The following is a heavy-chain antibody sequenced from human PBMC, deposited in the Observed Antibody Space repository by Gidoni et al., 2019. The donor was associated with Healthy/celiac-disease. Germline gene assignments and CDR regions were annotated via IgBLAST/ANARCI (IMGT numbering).Heavy chain of an antibody. J-gene: IGHJ6*02. V-gene: IGHV3-21*01. CDR1: GFTFSSYS. Sequence: EVQLVESGGGLVKPGGSLRLSCAASGFTFSSYSMNWVRQAPGKGLEWVSSISSSSSNIYYADSVKGRFTISRDNAKNSLYLQMNSLRAEDTAVYYCARDAEVLRYFDWLLGRYGMDVWGQGTTVTVSS. D-gene: IGHD3-9*01. CDR3: ARDAEVLRYFDWLLGRYGMDV. CDR2: ISSSSSNI.